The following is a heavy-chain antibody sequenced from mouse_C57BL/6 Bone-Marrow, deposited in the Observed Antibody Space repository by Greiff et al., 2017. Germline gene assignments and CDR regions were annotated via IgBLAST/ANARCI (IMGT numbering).Heavy chain of an antibody. CDR3: ASGFAY. CDR2: IYPRSGNT. CDR1: GYTFTSYG. V-gene: IGHV1-81*01. J-gene: IGHJ3*01. Sequence: QVQLQQSGAELARPGASVKLSCKASGYTFTSYGISWVKQRTGQGLEWIGEIYPRSGNTYYNEQFKGKATLTADKSSSTAYMELRSLTSEDSAVYFCASGFAYWGQGTLVTVSA.